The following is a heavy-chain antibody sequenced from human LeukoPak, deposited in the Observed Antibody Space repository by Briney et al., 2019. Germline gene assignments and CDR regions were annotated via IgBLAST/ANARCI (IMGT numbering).Heavy chain of an antibody. J-gene: IGHJ4*02. CDR3: ARDRFFYSSGWIFDY. Sequence: GGSLRLSCAASGFTFSSYSMNWVRQVPGKGLEWASTISSSSSYIYYADSVKGRFTISRDNAKNSRYLQMNRLRAEDTAVYYCARDRFFYSSGWIFDYWGQGTLVTVSS. CDR1: GFTFSSYS. CDR2: ISSSSSYI. V-gene: IGHV3-21*01. D-gene: IGHD6-19*01.